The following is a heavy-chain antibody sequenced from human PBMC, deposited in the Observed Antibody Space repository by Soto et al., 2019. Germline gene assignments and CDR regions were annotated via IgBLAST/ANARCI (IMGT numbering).Heavy chain of an antibody. D-gene: IGHD1-7*01. CDR2: IYYSGST. CDR1: GGSISSGDYY. V-gene: IGHV4-30-4*01. CDR3: ASQNYINADFHGVDI. Sequence: SETLSLTCTVSGGSISSGDYYWSWIRQPPGKGLEWIGYIYYSGSTYYNQSLKSRVNISVDKSKHQFSLKLSSVNAEDTAVYYGASQNYINADFHGVDIWGKGTMVT. J-gene: IGHJ3*02.